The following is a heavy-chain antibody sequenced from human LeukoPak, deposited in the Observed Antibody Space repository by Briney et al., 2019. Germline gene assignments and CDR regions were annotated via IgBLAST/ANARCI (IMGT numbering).Heavy chain of an antibody. J-gene: IGHJ4*02. CDR1: GGSISSSSYS. D-gene: IGHD3-9*01. CDR3: ARPTTYYDILTGYYGQYYFDY. Sequence: SETLSLTCTVSGGSISSSSYSWGWIRQPPGKGLEWIGSIYYSGSTYYNPSLKSRVTISVDTSKNQFSLKLSSVTAADTAVYYCARPTTYYDILTGYYGQYYFDYWGQGTLVTVSS. V-gene: IGHV4-39*01. CDR2: IYYSGST.